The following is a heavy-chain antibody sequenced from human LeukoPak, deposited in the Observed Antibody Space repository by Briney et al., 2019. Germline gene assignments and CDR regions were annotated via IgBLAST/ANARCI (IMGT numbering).Heavy chain of an antibody. D-gene: IGHD1-26*01. CDR3: AKDVGAPLGDYFDY. J-gene: IGHJ4*02. CDR2: ISYDGSNK. V-gene: IGHV3-30*18. CDR1: GFTVSSNY. Sequence: PGGSLRLSCAASGFTVSSNYMSWVRQAPGKGLEWVAVISYDGSNKYYADSVKGRFTISRDNSKNTLYLQMNSLRAEDTAVYYCAKDVGAPLGDYFDYWGQGTLVTVSS.